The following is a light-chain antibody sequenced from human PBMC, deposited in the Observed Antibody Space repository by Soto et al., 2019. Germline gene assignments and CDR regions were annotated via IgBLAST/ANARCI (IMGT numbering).Light chain of an antibody. Sequence: SYELTQPLSVSVALGQTARITCGGNNIASKNVHWYQQKPGQAPVLVIYRDNNRPSGIPERFSGSNSGNTATLTISRAQAGDEADYYCQVWDSSTAVFGGGTQLIVL. CDR3: QVWDSSTAV. CDR1: NIASKN. J-gene: IGLJ3*02. V-gene: IGLV3-9*01. CDR2: RDN.